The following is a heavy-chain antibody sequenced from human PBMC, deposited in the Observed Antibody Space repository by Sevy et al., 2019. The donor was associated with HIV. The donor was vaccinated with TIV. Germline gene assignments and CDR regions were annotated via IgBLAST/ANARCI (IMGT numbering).Heavy chain of an antibody. CDR3: ATDPIIVLLVTDGMDV. CDR2: IKSRPDGGTT. Sequence: GGSLRLSCAASGFTFSSYSMNWVRQAPGKGLEWVGRIKSRPDGGTTDYAATVKGRFTISRDDSKNTLYLQMNSLKTEDSAVYYCATDPIIVLLVTDGMDVWGQGTTVTVSS. V-gene: IGHV3-15*01. J-gene: IGHJ6*02. D-gene: IGHD2-8*01. CDR1: GFTFSSYS.